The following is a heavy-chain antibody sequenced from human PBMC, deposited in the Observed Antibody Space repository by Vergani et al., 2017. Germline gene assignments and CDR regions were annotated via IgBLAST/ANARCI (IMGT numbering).Heavy chain of an antibody. V-gene: IGHV5-51*01. CDR3: AKSSGYSSSWYDG. Sequence: EVQLVQSGAEVKKNGKSLKISCKGSGYSFPNYWIGWVRQMPGKGLEWLGIIYPGDSDTRYSPSFRGQVTISADKSIATAYLQWSSLKASDTAMYYCAKSSGYSSSWYDGWGQGTLVTVSS. D-gene: IGHD6-13*01. J-gene: IGHJ5*02. CDR2: IYPGDSDT. CDR1: GYSFPNYW.